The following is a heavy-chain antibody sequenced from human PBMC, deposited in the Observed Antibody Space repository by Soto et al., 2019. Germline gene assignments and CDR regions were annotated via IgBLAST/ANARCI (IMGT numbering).Heavy chain of an antibody. Sequence: ASVKVSCKASGYTFTNYYIHWVRQAPGQGLEWMGIINPSGGTTTYTQKFQGRVTLTRDTSTSTVYMELSSLRSEDTAVYYCSRGLSSSGYYSPWGHGTMVTVSS. CDR1: GYTFTNYY. CDR3: SRGLSSSGYYSP. V-gene: IGHV1-46*01. D-gene: IGHD3-22*01. CDR2: INPSGGTT. J-gene: IGHJ3*01.